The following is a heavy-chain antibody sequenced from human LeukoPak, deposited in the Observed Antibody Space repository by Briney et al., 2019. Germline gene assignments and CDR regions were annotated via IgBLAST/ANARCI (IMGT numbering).Heavy chain of an antibody. V-gene: IGHV3-21*01. D-gene: IGHD1-26*01. CDR3: ASEHSGNYCRPFDY. CDR1: GFTFSSYE. CDR2: ISSYSLYI. Sequence: PGGSLRLSCAASGFTFSSYEMNWVRRAPGKGLEWVSSISSYSLYIYYADSVKGRFTISRDNAKNSLYLQMNSLRAEDTAVYYCASEHSGNYCRPFDYWGQGTLVTVSS. J-gene: IGHJ4*02.